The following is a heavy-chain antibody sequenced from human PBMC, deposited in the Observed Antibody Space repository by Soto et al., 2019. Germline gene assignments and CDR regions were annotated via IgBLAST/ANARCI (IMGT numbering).Heavy chain of an antibody. D-gene: IGHD4-17*01. CDR2: ISSSSSYI. CDR1: GFTFSSYS. J-gene: IGHJ6*02. V-gene: IGHV3-21*01. CDR3: AREPEPTVTTYNYYGMDV. Sequence: GGSLSLSCAASGFTFSSYSMNWVRQAPGKGLEWVSSISSSSSYIYYADSVKGRFTISRDNAKNSLYLQMNSLRAEDTAVYYCAREPEPTVTTYNYYGMDVWGQGTTVTVSS.